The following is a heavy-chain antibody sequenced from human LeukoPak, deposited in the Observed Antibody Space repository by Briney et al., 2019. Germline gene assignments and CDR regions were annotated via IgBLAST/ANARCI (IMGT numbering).Heavy chain of an antibody. CDR1: GGSISSGGYY. Sequence: SQTLSLTCTVSGGSISSGGYYWSWIRQPPGKGLEWIGYIYHSGSTYYNPSLKSRVTISVDRSKNQFSLKLISVTAADTAVYYCARVKAGGQPGHWGQGTLVTVSS. V-gene: IGHV4-30-2*01. CDR3: ARVKAGGQPGH. CDR2: IYHSGST. J-gene: IGHJ4*02. D-gene: IGHD3-10*01.